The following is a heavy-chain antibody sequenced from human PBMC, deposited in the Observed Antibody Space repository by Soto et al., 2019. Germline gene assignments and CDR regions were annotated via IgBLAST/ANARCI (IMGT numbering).Heavy chain of an antibody. V-gene: IGHV1-8*01. CDR2: MNPNSGNT. CDR3: ASHKPYYDFWSGYSTSMVSYYYGMDV. J-gene: IGHJ6*02. D-gene: IGHD3-3*01. Sequence: GASVKVSCKASGYTFTSYDINWVRQATGQGLEWMGWMNPNSGNTGYAQKFQGRVTMTRNTSISTAYMELSSLRSEDTAVYYCASHKPYYDFWSGYSTSMVSYYYGMDVWGQGTTVTVSS. CDR1: GYTFTSYD.